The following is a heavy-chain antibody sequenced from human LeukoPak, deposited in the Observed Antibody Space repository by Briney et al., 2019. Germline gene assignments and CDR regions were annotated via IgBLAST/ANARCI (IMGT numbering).Heavy chain of an antibody. V-gene: IGHV1-2*02. Sequence: ASVKVSCKASGYTFTGYCMHWVRQAPGQGLERMGWINPNSGGTNYAQKFQGRVTMTRDTSISTAYMELSRLRSDDTAVYYCASVYCGGDCYPLYYYYGMDVWGQGTTVTVSS. CDR1: GYTFTGYC. CDR2: INPNSGGT. CDR3: ASVYCGGDCYPLYYYYGMDV. D-gene: IGHD2-21*02. J-gene: IGHJ6*02.